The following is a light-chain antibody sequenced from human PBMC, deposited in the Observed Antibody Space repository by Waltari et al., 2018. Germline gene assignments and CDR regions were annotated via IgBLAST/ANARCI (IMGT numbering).Light chain of an antibody. CDR2: DAS. CDR1: QSAGNK. Sequence: IEMTQSPATLSVSPGERATVSCRASQSAGNKLAWYQQKPGQAPRLLFYDASTRATGIPVRFSGSGSGTEFTLTISSLQSEDFAVYYCQQSNNWPYTFGQGTKLEIK. V-gene: IGKV3-15*01. J-gene: IGKJ2*01. CDR3: QQSNNWPYT.